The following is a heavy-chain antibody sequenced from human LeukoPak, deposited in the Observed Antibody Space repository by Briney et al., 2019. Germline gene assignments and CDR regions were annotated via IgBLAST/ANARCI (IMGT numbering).Heavy chain of an antibody. CDR2: ISYDGSNK. Sequence: PGGSLRLSCAASGFTFSSYAMHWVRQAPGKGLEWVAVISYDGSNKYYADSVKGRFTISRDNSKNTLYLQMNSLRAEDTAVYYCAKDCRRAIFGVAPTHGDYWGQGTLVTVSS. J-gene: IGHJ4*02. V-gene: IGHV3-30-3*01. CDR1: GFTFSSYA. CDR3: AKDCRRAIFGVAPTHGDY. D-gene: IGHD3-3*01.